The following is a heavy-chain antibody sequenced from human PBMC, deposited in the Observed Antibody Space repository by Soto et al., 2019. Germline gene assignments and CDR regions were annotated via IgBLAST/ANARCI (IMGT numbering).Heavy chain of an antibody. D-gene: IGHD5-12*01. CDR3: ASHSDRATGPYYGMDV. CDR2: IYPGESDT. Sequence: GESLKISCKGSGYSFTSYLLGCVRQMPWKGLDWMVIIYPGESDTRYSPSFQGQVNISADKSISPAYLQWSSLKASDTAMYYCASHSDRATGPYYGMDVWGQGPTVNVSS. V-gene: IGHV5-51*01. J-gene: IGHJ6*02. CDR1: GYSFTSYL.